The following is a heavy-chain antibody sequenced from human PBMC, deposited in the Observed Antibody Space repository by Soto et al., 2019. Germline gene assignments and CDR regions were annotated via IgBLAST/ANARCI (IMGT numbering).Heavy chain of an antibody. J-gene: IGHJ5*02. CDR1: GGSISSSDW. CDR3: ASTYNRFGP. Sequence: SETLSLTCAVSGGSISSSDWWSWVRQPPGKGLEWIGEMYHSGRTNFNPSLKSRVTISVDKSKNQFSLKLSSVTAADTAVYYCASTYNRFGPWGQGTLVT. CDR2: MYHSGRT. V-gene: IGHV4-4*02.